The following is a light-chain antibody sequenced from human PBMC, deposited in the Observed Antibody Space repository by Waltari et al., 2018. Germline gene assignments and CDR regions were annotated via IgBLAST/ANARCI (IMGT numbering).Light chain of an antibody. Sequence: QSVLTQPPSLSEAPDQTITISCSGSGSNLGNNGVTWYQQLPGKTPKLLIYYNDLVPFGVSGRFSGSKSGTSASLAISGLQSEDEADYYCSVWDDNLNALVFGGGTKLTVL. CDR2: YND. J-gene: IGLJ3*02. CDR3: SVWDDNLNALV. CDR1: GSNLGNNG. V-gene: IGLV1-36*01.